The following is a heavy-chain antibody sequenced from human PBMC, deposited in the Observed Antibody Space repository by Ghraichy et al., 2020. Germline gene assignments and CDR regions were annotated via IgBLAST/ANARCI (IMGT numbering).Heavy chain of an antibody. Sequence: GGSLRPSCAASGFTFSSYAMSWVRQAPGKGLEWVSAISGSGGSTYYADSVKGRFTISRDNSKNTLYLQMNSLRAEDTAVYYCAKDGKGYCSGGSCYSPNSDPWGQGTLVTVSS. J-gene: IGHJ5*02. CDR1: GFTFSSYA. CDR3: AKDGKGYCSGGSCYSPNSDP. CDR2: ISGSGGST. D-gene: IGHD2-15*01. V-gene: IGHV3-23*01.